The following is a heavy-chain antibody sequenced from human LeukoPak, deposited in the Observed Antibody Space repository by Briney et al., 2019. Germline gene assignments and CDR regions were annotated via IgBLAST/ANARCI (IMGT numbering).Heavy chain of an antibody. CDR1: GGTFSSYA. D-gene: IGHD3-10*01. V-gene: IGHV1-2*02. J-gene: IGHJ4*02. CDR3: ARAGQIWFGELIGY. CDR2: INPNSGGT. Sequence: ASVKVSCKASGGTFSSYAISWVRQAPGQGLEWMGWINPNSGGTNYAQKFQGRVTMTRDTSISTAYMELSRLRSDDTAVYYCARAGQIWFGELIGYWGQGTLVTVSS.